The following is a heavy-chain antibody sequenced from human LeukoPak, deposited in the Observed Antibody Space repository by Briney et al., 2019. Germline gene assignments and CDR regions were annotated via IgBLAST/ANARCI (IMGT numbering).Heavy chain of an antibody. Sequence: GGSLRLSCAASGVMFSSYWMSWVRQAPGKGLEWVANIKQDGSEKYYVDSVKGRFTVSRDNANNSLYLQLNSLRAEDTAIYYCARERRGIIPMVYAFDYWGQGVLVTVSS. CDR3: ARERRGIIPMVYAFDY. CDR1: GVMFSSYW. D-gene: IGHD2-8*01. J-gene: IGHJ4*02. CDR2: IKQDGSEK. V-gene: IGHV3-7*01.